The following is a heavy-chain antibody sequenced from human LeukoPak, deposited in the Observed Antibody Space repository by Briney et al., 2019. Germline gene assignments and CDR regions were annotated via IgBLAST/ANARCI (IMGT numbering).Heavy chain of an antibody. Sequence: GGSLRLSCAASGFTFSTYGMIWVRQAPGKGLEWLSYISSSSDSIKYADSVKGRFTSSRDNAKNSLYLQMNSLRAEDTAVYYCAKSRIGFSGQLDHWGQGAPIAVSS. CDR3: AKSRIGFSGQLDH. V-gene: IGHV3-48*04. CDR2: ISSSSDSI. D-gene: IGHD5-12*01. J-gene: IGHJ4*02. CDR1: GFTFSTYG.